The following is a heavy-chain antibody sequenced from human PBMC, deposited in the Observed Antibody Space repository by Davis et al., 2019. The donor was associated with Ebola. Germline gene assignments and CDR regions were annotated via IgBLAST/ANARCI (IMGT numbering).Heavy chain of an antibody. CDR2: ISGSGGST. Sequence: GESLKISCAASGFNFSSYAMPWVRQAPGKGLEWVSAISGSGGSTYYADSVKGRFTISRDNSKKTLYLQMNSLRAEDTAVYYCARDILGDRGMDVWGQGTTVTVSS. CDR3: ARDILGDRGMDV. CDR1: GFNFSSYA. D-gene: IGHD1-26*01. J-gene: IGHJ6*02. V-gene: IGHV3-23*01.